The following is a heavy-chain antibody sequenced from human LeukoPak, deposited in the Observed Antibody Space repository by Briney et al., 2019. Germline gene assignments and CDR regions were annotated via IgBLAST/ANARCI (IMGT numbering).Heavy chain of an antibody. CDR1: GDSVSSNSAA. CDR3: TDQQNYN. D-gene: IGHD1-7*01. Sequence: SQTLSLTCAISGDSVSSNSAAWNWIRQSPSRGLEWLGRTYYRSKWYNGYALSVKSRITINPDTSKNQFSLQLKSVTPEDTAVYCCTDQQNYNWGQGTLVTVSS. CDR2: TYYRSKWYN. V-gene: IGHV6-1*01. J-gene: IGHJ4*02.